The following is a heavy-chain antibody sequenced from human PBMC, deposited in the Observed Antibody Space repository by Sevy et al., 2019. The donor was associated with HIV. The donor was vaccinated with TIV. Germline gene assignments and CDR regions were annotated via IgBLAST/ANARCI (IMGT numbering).Heavy chain of an antibody. CDR1: GFTFSVYW. CDR2: IKGDGSDK. J-gene: IGHJ4*02. V-gene: IGHV3-7*01. CDR3: AHETIGRFDS. D-gene: IGHD3-16*01. Sequence: GESLKISCAASGFTFSVYWMNWVRQAPGKGREWVANIKGDGSDKHYVDSVEGRFTISRDNGKNLLYLQMNSLRVEDTAVYYCAHETIGRFDSWGQGTLVTVSS.